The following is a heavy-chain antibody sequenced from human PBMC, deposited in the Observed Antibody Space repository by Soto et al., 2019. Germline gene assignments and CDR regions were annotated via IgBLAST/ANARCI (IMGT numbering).Heavy chain of an antibody. D-gene: IGHD2-2*02. CDR3: ARLSGCSSTSCYTHMDV. CDR1: GYSFTSYW. V-gene: IGHV5-51*01. J-gene: IGHJ6*02. CDR2: IYPGDSDT. Sequence: EFLKISFKGSGYSFTSYWIGWVRQMPGKGLEWMGIIYPGDSDTRYSPSFQGQVTISADKSISTAYLQWSSLKASDTAMYYCARLSGCSSTSCYTHMDVWGQGTTVTVSS.